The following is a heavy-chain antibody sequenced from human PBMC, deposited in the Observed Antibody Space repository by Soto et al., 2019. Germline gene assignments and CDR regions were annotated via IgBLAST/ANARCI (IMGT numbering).Heavy chain of an antibody. CDR3: ASRDPGTSVDY. V-gene: IGHV4-4*02. Sequence: SQTLSLTCAVSGGSLTSNNWWPWVRQPPGQGLAWIGEIYRTGSTNYNPSLKSRVTISLDKSENQFSLKVTSLTAADTAVYYCASRDPGTSVDYWGQGTLVTVSS. CDR2: IYRTGST. CDR1: GGSLTSNNW. J-gene: IGHJ4*02. D-gene: IGHD1-7*01.